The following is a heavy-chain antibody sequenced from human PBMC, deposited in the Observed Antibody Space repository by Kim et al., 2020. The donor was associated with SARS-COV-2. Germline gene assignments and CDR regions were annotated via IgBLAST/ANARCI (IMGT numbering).Heavy chain of an antibody. CDR2: IIPIFGTA. Sequence: SVKVSCKASGGTFSSYAISWVRQAPGQGLEWMGGIIPIFGTANYAQKFQGRVTITADESTSTAYMELSSRRSEDTAVYYCARGGNMATTYGYYYYGMDVWGQGTTVTVSS. J-gene: IGHJ6*02. CDR3: ARGGNMATTYGYYYYGMDV. D-gene: IGHD5-12*01. V-gene: IGHV1-69*13. CDR1: GGTFSSYA.